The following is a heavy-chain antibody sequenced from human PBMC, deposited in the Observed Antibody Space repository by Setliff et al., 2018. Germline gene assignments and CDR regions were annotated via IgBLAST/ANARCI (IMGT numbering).Heavy chain of an antibody. V-gene: IGHV4-61*02. J-gene: IGHJ4*02. CDR1: GGSITSGSFY. D-gene: IGHD3-3*01. CDR3: RFWSGYYKNDY. CDR2: IHASGSP. Sequence: SETLSLTCTVSGGSITSGSFYWSWIRQPAGKKLEWIGRIHASGSPDYNPSFKSRVTISRDTSTNQFSLKLGSVTAADMAVYYCRFWSGYYKNDYWAQGTLVTVSS.